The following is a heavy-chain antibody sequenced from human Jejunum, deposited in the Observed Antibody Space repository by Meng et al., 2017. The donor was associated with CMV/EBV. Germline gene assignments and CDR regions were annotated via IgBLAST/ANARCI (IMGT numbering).Heavy chain of an antibody. D-gene: IGHD1-26*01. CDR3: ARGPGASTREGFDY. CDR1: GGSIRNHY. J-gene: IGHJ4*02. V-gene: IGHV4-4*07. CDR2: FYSSDTY. Sequence: QGPLQESGPGLVKPSEPLSLTCTVSGGSIRNHYWSWFRQSAGKGLEWIGRFYSSDTYNYHPSLNSRLTMSLDTSKNQFSLNLSSVTAADTAIYYCARGPGASTREGFDYWGLGTLVTVSS.